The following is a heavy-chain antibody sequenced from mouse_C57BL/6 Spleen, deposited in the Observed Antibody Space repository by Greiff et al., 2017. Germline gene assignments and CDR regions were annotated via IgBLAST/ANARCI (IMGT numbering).Heavy chain of an antibody. CDR3: ARGGTTVVEEGY. CDR2: IYPGDGDT. J-gene: IGHJ2*01. Sequence: QVQLKQSGAELVKPGASVKISCKASGYAFSSYWMNWVKQRPGKGLEWIGQIYPGDGDTNYNGKFKGKATLTADKSSSTAYMQLSSLTSEDSAVYFCARGGTTVVEEGYWGQGTTLTVSS. V-gene: IGHV1-80*01. D-gene: IGHD1-1*01. CDR1: GYAFSSYW.